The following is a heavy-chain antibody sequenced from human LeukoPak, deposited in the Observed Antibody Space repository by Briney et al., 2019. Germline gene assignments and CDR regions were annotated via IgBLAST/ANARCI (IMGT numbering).Heavy chain of an antibody. J-gene: IGHJ4*02. D-gene: IGHD3-10*01. CDR2: ISSSSSYI. CDR1: GFTFSSYS. V-gene: IGHV3-21*01. CDR3: AREEGFTMVRGFDY. Sequence: PGGSLRLSCAASGFTFSSYSMNWVRQAPGKGLEWVSSISSSSSYIYYADSVKGRFTISRDNAKNSLYLQMNSLRAEDTAVYYCAREEGFTMVRGFDYWGQGTLVTVSS.